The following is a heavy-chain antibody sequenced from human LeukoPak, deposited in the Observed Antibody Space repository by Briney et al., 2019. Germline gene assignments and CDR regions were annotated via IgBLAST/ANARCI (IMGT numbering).Heavy chain of an antibody. CDR3: ARVVVPAAMLPTYYFDY. V-gene: IGHV4-34*01. CDR1: GGSFSGYY. CDR2: INHSGST. J-gene: IGHJ4*02. Sequence: SETLSLTCAVYGGSFSGYYWSWIRQPPGKGLEWIGEINHSGSTNYNPSLKGRVTISVDTSKNQFSLKLSSVTAADTAVYYCARVVVPAAMLPTYYFDYWGQGTLVTVSS. D-gene: IGHD2-2*01.